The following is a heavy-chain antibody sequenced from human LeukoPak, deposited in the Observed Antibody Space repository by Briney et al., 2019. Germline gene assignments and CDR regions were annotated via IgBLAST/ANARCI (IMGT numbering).Heavy chain of an antibody. Sequence: ASVKVYCKASGGTFSSYTISWVRQAPGQGLEWMGGIIPIFGTANYAQKFQGRVTITADESTSTAYMELSSLRSEDTAVYYCARGGYSSSSISLWYYFDYWGQGTLVTVSS. CDR2: IIPIFGTA. CDR1: GGTFSSYT. CDR3: ARGGYSSSSISLWYYFDY. D-gene: IGHD6-6*01. J-gene: IGHJ4*02. V-gene: IGHV1-69*13.